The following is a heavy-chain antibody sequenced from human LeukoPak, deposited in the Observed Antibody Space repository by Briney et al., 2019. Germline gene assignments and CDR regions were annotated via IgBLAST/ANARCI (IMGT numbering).Heavy chain of an antibody. D-gene: IGHD1-7*01. CDR2: ISGSGDYT. CDR3: ARAGLYNWNYEGTAYFDY. Sequence: GGSLRLSCAASGFTFSSHGMSWVRQAPGKGLEWVSTISGSGDYTYYADSVKGRFTISRDNSKNTLYLQMNSLRAEDTALYYCARAGLYNWNYEGTAYFDYWGQGTLVTVSS. J-gene: IGHJ4*02. CDR1: GFTFSSHG. V-gene: IGHV3-23*01.